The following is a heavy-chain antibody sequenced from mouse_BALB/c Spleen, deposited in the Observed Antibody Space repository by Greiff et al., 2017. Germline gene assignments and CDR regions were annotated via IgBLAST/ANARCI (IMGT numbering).Heavy chain of an antibody. CDR1: GFNIKDTY. Sequence: VQLQQSGAELVKPGASVKLSCTASGFNIKDTYMHWVKQRPEQGLEWIGRIDPANGNTKYDPKFQGKATITADTSSNTAYLQLSSLTSEDTAVYYCDRGYRYDWAMDYWGQGTSVTVSS. V-gene: IGHV14-3*02. J-gene: IGHJ4*01. CDR3: DRGYRYDWAMDY. D-gene: IGHD2-14*01. CDR2: IDPANGNT.